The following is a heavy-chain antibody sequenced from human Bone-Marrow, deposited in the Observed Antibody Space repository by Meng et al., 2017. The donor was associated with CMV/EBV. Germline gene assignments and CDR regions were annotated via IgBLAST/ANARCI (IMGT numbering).Heavy chain of an antibody. Sequence: GESLKISCAASGFTFSSYAMHWVRQAPGKGLEWVAFIRYDGSNKYYADSVKGRFTISRDNSKNTLYLQMNSLRAEDTAVYYCAKASRGAGGYYYYYGMDVWGQGTTVTVSS. J-gene: IGHJ6*02. V-gene: IGHV3-30*02. CDR3: AKASRGAGGYYYYYGMDV. CDR2: IRYDGSNK. D-gene: IGHD3-10*01. CDR1: GFTFSSYA.